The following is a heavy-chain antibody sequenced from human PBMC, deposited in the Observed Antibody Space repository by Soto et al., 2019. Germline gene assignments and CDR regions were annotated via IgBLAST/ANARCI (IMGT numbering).Heavy chain of an antibody. Sequence: GGSLRLSCAASGFTFSSYWMHWVRQAPGKGLEWVSRINGDGGSTSYADSVKGRFTISRDNSKNTLYLQMNSLRAEDTAVYYCANLVVPAAMVVYYYGMDVWGQGTMVTVSS. CDR2: INGDGGST. CDR3: ANLVVPAAMVVYYYGMDV. CDR1: GFTFSSYW. J-gene: IGHJ6*02. D-gene: IGHD2-2*01. V-gene: IGHV3-74*01.